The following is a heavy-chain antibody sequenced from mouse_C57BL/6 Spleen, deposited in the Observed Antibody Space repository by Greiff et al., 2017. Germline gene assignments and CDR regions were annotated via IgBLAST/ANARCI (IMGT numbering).Heavy chain of an antibody. Sequence: QVQLQQSGAELVKPGASVKISCKASGYAFSSYWMNWVKQRPGKGLEWIGQIYPGDGDTNYNGKFKGKATLTADKSSSTAYMQLSSLTSEDSAVYIGARFLTGTRYFDVWGTGATVTVSS. D-gene: IGHD4-1*01. V-gene: IGHV1-80*01. CDR1: GYAFSSYW. CDR3: ARFLTGTRYFDV. J-gene: IGHJ1*03. CDR2: IYPGDGDT.